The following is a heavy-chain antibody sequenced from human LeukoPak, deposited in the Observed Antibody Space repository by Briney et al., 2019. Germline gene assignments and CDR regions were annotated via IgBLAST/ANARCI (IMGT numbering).Heavy chain of an antibody. J-gene: IGHJ3*02. V-gene: IGHV1-2*02. CDR2: INPASGGT. D-gene: IGHD5-18*01. CDR1: GYTFTAYC. CDR3: ARAGGGYSSGWGAFDI. Sequence: ASVKVSCKASGYTFTAYCIHWVRQAPGQGLEWMGWINPASGGTSYAQKFQGRVTMTSDTSISTAYMELSRLRSDDTAVYFCARAGGGYSSGWGAFDIWGQGTMVTVSS.